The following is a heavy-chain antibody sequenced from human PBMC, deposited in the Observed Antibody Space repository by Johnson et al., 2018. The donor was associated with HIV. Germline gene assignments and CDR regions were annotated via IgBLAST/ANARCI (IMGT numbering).Heavy chain of an antibody. CDR1: GFTVSDYY. J-gene: IGHJ3*01. V-gene: IGHV3-30*03. Sequence: QVQLVESGGGLVKPGGSPRLSCASSGFTVSDYYTSWIRQAPGKGLAWVAVISYDGSDKDYADSVTGRLTISSDSSKNTLYLKMNSLRVEDTAVYYCARGSRYTYDNDDAYLLHAFDFWGQGTMVTVSS. D-gene: IGHD3-22*01. CDR3: ARGSRYTYDNDDAYLLHAFDF. CDR2: ISYDGSDK.